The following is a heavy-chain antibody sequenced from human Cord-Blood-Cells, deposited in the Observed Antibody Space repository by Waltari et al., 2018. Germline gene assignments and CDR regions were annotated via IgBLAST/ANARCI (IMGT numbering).Heavy chain of an antibody. J-gene: IGHJ4*02. V-gene: IGHV1-3*01. CDR3: ARGPIVGAVKFDY. Sequence: QVQLVQSGAEVKKPGASVKVACKASGYTFTSYAMHWVRQAPGQRLEWMGWINAGNGNTKYSQKFQGRVTITRDTSASTAYMELSSLRSEDTAVYYCARGPIVGAVKFDYWGQGTLVTVSS. CDR2: INAGNGNT. CDR1: GYTFTSYA. D-gene: IGHD1-26*01.